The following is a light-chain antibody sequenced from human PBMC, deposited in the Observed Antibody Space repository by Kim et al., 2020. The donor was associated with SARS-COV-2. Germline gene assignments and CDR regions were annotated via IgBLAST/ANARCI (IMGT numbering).Light chain of an antibody. CDR1: SLRSYY. CDR2: GKN. J-gene: IGLJ2*01. CDR3: NSRDSSGKHVV. V-gene: IGLV3-19*01. Sequence: SSELTQDPAVSVALGQTVRITCQGDSLRSYYASWYQQKPGQAPVLVIYGKNNRPSGIPDRFSGSSSGNTASLTITGDQAEDEADYYCNSRDSSGKHVVFG.